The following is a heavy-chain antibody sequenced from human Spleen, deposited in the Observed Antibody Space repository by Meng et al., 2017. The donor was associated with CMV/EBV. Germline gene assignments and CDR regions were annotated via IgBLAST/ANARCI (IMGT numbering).Heavy chain of an antibody. CDR3: AHGDFWAGYYPHFDY. Sequence: GCSLSTSGGGVGWIRPPPGEALECLAVIYWNDDIRYSPSLKSRLTITKDTSKNQVVLTMTNMDPVDTATYYCAHGDFWAGYYPHFDYWGQGTLVTVSS. CDR2: IYWNDDI. V-gene: IGHV2-5*01. D-gene: IGHD3/OR15-3a*01. J-gene: IGHJ4*02. CDR1: GCSLSTSGGG.